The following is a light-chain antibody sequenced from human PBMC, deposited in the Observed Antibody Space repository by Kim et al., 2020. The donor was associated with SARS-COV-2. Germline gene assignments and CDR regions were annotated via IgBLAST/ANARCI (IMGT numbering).Light chain of an antibody. J-gene: IGKJ1*01. V-gene: IGKV1-27*01. CDR2: AAS. CDR3: LKYNSAPWT. CDR1: QGISNY. Sequence: VYGGDRVTITCRASQGISNYLAWYQQKPGKVPQLLIYAASTLQSGVPSRFSGSGSGTYFTLTISSLQPEDVATYYCLKYNSAPWTFGQGTKVDIK.